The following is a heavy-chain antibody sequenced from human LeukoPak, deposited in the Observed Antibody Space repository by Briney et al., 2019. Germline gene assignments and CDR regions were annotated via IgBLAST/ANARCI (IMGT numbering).Heavy chain of an antibody. V-gene: IGHV1-8*01. Sequence: ASVKVSCKASGYTFTSYDINWVRQATGQGLEWMGWMNPNSGNTGYAQKFQGRVTMTRNTSISTAYMELSSLRSEDTAVYYCARDLSRYCSGGSCYVFDYWGQGTLVTVSS. CDR3: ARDLSRYCSGGSCYVFDY. CDR2: MNPNSGNT. CDR1: GYTFTSYD. D-gene: IGHD2-15*01. J-gene: IGHJ4*02.